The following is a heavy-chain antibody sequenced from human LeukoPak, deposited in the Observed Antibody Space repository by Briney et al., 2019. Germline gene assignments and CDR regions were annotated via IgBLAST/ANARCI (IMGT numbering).Heavy chain of an antibody. D-gene: IGHD5-12*01. CDR3: AKGYNGYDYAFDI. Sequence: GGSLRLSCAASGFTFSSYSMNWVRQAPGKGLEWVSSISSSSSYIYYADSVKGRFTIFRDNSKNTLYLQMNSLRAEDTAVYYCAKGYNGYDYAFDIWGQGTMVTVSS. CDR2: ISSSSSYI. J-gene: IGHJ3*02. V-gene: IGHV3-21*01. CDR1: GFTFSSYS.